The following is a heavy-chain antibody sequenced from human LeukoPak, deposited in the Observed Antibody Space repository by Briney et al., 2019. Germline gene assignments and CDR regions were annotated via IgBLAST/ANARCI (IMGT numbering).Heavy chain of an antibody. V-gene: IGHV3-20*04. J-gene: IGHJ4*02. Sequence: GGSLRLSCAASGFNFHEYGMVWVRQGLGKGLEWVSGINWNGDSTGYADSVKGRFTISRDNAKNSLYLQMNSLRAEDTALYYCARGGRGSWGQGTPVTVSS. D-gene: IGHD5-12*01. CDR1: GFNFHEYG. CDR3: ARGGRGS. CDR2: INWNGDST.